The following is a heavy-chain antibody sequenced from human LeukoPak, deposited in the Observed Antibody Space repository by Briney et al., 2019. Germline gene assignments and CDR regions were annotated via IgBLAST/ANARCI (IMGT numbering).Heavy chain of an antibody. J-gene: IGHJ2*01. CDR3: ARAAYSSTWYSRYFDL. Sequence: PGGSLRLSCAASGFTFSSYEMNWVRQAPGKGLEWVSGINWKGGSTGYADSVKGRFTISRDNAKNSLYLQMNSLRAEDTAVYYCARAAYSSTWYSRYFDLWGRGTLVTVSS. V-gene: IGHV3-20*04. D-gene: IGHD6-13*01. CDR1: GFTFSSYE. CDR2: INWKGGST.